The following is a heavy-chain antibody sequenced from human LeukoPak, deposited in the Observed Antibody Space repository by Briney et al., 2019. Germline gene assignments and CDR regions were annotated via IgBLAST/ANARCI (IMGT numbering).Heavy chain of an antibody. V-gene: IGHV3-23*01. CDR1: GFTFSTYD. D-gene: IGHD6-19*01. CDR3: AKVSSDWYYFDY. CDR2: LSGGGGST. J-gene: IGHJ4*02. Sequence: PGGSLRLSCAASGFTFSTYDMSWVRQPPGKGLEWVSGLSGGGGSTYYADSVKGRFTISRDNFKNTLYLQMNSLRAEDTAVYYCAKVSSDWYYFDYWGQGTLVTVSS.